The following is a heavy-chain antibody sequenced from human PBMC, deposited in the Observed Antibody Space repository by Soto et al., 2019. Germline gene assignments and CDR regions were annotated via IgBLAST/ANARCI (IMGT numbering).Heavy chain of an antibody. CDR2: INHSGST. V-gene: IGHV4-34*01. D-gene: IGHD1-26*01. J-gene: IGHJ5*02. CDR3: ARLLSKRRQNWFDP. Sequence: SETLSLTCAVYGGSFSGYYWSWIRQPPGKGLEWIGEINHSGSTNYNPSLKSRVTISVDTSKNQFSLKLSSVTAADTAVYYCARLLSKRRQNWFDPWGQGTLVTVSS. CDR1: GGSFSGYY.